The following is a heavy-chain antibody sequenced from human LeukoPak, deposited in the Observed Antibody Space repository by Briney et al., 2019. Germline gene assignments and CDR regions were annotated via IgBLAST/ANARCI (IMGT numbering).Heavy chain of an antibody. J-gene: IGHJ4*02. V-gene: IGHV4-39*01. Sequence: PSETLSLTCTVSGGSISSSSYYWGLIRQPPGKRLEWIGSIYYSGSTYYNPSLKSRVTISVDTSKNQFSLKLSSVTAADTAVYYCARRPEGYDYVWGSYRSYYFDYWGQGTLVTVSS. CDR3: ARRPEGYDYVWGSYRSYYFDY. CDR2: IYYSGST. CDR1: GGSISSSSYY. D-gene: IGHD3-16*02.